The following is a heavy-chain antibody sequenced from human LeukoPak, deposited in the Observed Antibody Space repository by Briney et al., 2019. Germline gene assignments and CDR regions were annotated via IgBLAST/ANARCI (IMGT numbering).Heavy chain of an antibody. D-gene: IGHD3-10*01. CDR3: TRDLPVPSLVRGIIIYGLIDY. CDR1: GFTFSSIS. Sequence: GGSLRLSCEASGFTFSSISMNWFRQAPGKGLEGGSSISPAGETTYHADSLKGRFTTSRDNAKGSLYLQMNSLRAEDTALYYCTRDLPVPSLVRGIIIYGLIDYWGQGTLVTVSS. V-gene: IGHV3-21*06. CDR2: ISPAGETT. J-gene: IGHJ4*02.